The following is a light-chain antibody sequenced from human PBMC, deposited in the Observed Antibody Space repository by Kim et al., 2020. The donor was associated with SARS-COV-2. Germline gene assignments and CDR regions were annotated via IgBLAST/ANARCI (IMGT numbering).Light chain of an antibody. Sequence: TISFTGTRSSVGAYDYDSWYQHHPDKAPKLMIYEVSKRPSGVPDRFSGSKSGNAASLTVSGLQAEDEADYYCTSYAGDNYYVLFGGGTQLTVL. J-gene: IGLJ2*01. CDR3: TSYAGDNYYVL. CDR2: EVS. V-gene: IGLV2-8*01. CDR1: RSSVGAYDY.